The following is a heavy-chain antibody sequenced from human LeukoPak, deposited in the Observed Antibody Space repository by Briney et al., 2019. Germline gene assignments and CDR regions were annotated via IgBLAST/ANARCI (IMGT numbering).Heavy chain of an antibody. J-gene: IGHJ4*02. D-gene: IGHD2-15*01. CDR1: GYTFTGYY. CDR3: ARDRGIVVVVAATNSFDY. Sequence: GASVKVSCKASGYTFTGYYMHWVRQAPGQGLEWMGWINPNSGGTNYAQKFQGRVTMTSDTSISTAYMELSRLRSDDTAVYYCARDRGIVVVVAATNSFDYWGQGTLVTVSS. V-gene: IGHV1-2*02. CDR2: INPNSGGT.